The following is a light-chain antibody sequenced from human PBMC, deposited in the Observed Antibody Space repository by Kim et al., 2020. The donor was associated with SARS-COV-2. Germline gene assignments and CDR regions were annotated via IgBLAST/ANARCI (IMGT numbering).Light chain of an antibody. J-gene: IGKJ1*01. CDR3: KQYETYWT. CDR1: QSVDSW. CDR2: QAS. Sequence: DIQMTQSPSTLSAFVGNRVTITCRASQSVDSWLAWYQQKPGKAPKLRIYQASKLASGVSSRFSGSGSGTDFTLTISNLQPDDSAIYYCKQYETYWTFGPGTKVDIK. V-gene: IGKV1-5*03.